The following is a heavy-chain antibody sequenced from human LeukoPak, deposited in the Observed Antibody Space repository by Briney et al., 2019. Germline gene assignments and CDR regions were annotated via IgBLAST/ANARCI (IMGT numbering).Heavy chain of an antibody. V-gene: IGHV3-23*01. CDR3: AKDFGVVITPFDY. D-gene: IGHD3-3*01. CDR2: ISGSGGST. J-gene: IGHJ4*02. Sequence: GGSLRLSCAASGFTFSSYAMSWVRQAPGKGLEWVSAISGSGGSTYYADSVKDRFTISRDNSKNTLYLQMNSLRAEDTAVYYCAKDFGVVITPFDYWGQGTLVTVSS. CDR1: GFTFSSYA.